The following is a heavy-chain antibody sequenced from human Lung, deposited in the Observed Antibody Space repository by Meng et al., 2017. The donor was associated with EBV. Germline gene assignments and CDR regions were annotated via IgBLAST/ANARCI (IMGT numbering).Heavy chain of an antibody. D-gene: IGHD2-21*02. CDR2: IYHSGST. V-gene: IGHV4-30-2*01. CDR1: GGSISSGGYS. J-gene: IGHJ4*02. CDR3: AINGGDLLFDY. Sequence: QLTLQESGPGLVKPSPTLSLTCAVSGGSISSGGYSWSWIRQPPGKGLEWIGYIYHSGSTYYNPSLKSRVTISVDRSKNQFSLKLSSVTAADTAVYYCAINGGDLLFDYWGQGTLVTVSS.